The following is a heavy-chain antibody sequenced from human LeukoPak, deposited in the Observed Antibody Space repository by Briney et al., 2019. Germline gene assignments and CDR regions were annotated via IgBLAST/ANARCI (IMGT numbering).Heavy chain of an antibody. CDR3: TTSPTAYYYYGMDV. J-gene: IGHJ6*02. CDR1: GFTFSNAW. Sequence: GGSLRLSCAASGFTFSNAWMSWVRQAPGKGLEWVGRIKSKTDGGTTDYAAPVKGRFTISRDDSKNTLYLQMNSLKTEDTAVYHCTTSPTAYYYYGMDVWGQGTTVTVSS. CDR2: IKSKTDGGTT. D-gene: IGHD5-18*01. V-gene: IGHV3-15*01.